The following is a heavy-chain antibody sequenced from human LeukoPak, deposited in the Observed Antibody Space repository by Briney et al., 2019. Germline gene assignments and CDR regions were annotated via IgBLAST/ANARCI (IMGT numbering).Heavy chain of an antibody. J-gene: IGHJ6*02. CDR2: IYYSGST. CDR3: ARGTSDIVATTDYYYYGMDV. Sequence: SETLSLTCTVSGDSISNYYWSWIRQPPGKGLEWIGYIYYSGSTNYNPSLKSRVTISVDTSKNQFSLKLSSVTAADTAVYYCARGTSDIVATTDYYYYGMDVWGQGTTVTVSS. D-gene: IGHD5-12*01. V-gene: IGHV4-59*01. CDR1: GDSISNYY.